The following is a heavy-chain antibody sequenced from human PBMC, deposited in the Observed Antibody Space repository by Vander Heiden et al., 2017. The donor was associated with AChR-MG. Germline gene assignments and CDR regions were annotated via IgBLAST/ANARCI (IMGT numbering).Heavy chain of an antibody. V-gene: IGHV1-69*01. CDR3: ARGYCSSTSCYGDYYYGMDV. Sequence: QVQLVQSGAEVKKPGSSVKVSCKASGGTFSSYAISWVRQAPGQGLEWMGGIIPIFGTANYAQKFQGRVTITADESTSTAYMELSSLRSEDTAVYYCARGYCSSTSCYGDYYYGMDVWGQGTTVTVSS. D-gene: IGHD2-2*01. CDR2: IIPIFGTA. CDR1: GGTFSSYA. J-gene: IGHJ6*02.